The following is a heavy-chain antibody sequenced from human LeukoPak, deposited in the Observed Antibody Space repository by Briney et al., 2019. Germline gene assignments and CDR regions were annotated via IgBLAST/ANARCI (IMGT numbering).Heavy chain of an antibody. J-gene: IGHJ4*02. V-gene: IGHV3-23*01. Sequence: PGGSLRLSCAASGFTFSSYAMSWVRQAPGKGLEWVSGISGSGGNTYYADSVKGRFTISRDSSKNTLYLQMNSLRAEDTAIYYCAKTGSYYYSDFWGQGTRVTVSS. CDR2: ISGSGGNT. D-gene: IGHD1-26*01. CDR3: AKTGSYYYSDF. CDR1: GFTFSSYA.